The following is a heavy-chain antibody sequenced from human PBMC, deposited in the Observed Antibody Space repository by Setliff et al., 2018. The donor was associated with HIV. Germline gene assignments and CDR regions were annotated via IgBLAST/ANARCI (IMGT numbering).Heavy chain of an antibody. J-gene: IGHJ6*03. CDR2: IDWDDDK. CDR3: ARSKSYYDSSGYAYNYYMDV. Sequence: SGPTLVNPTPTLTLTCTFSGFSLSTSGMCVSWIRQPPGKALEWLARIDWDDDKYYSTSLKTRLTISKDTSKNQVVLTMTNMDPVDTATYYCARSKSYYDSSGYAYNYYMDVWGKGTTVTVSS. D-gene: IGHD3-22*01. V-gene: IGHV2-70*11. CDR1: GFSLSTSGMC.